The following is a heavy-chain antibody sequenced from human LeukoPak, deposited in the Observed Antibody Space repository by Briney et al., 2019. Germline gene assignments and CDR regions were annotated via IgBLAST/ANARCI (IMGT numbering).Heavy chain of an antibody. Sequence: GGSLRLSCAASGFTFSSYEMNWVRQAPGKGLEWVSYISSSGSTIYYADSVKGRFTISRDNAKNSLYLQMNSPRAEDTAVYYCARGYCTNGVCYTFDYWGQGTLVTVSS. D-gene: IGHD2-8*01. V-gene: IGHV3-48*03. CDR3: ARGYCTNGVCYTFDY. CDR2: ISSSGSTI. J-gene: IGHJ4*02. CDR1: GFTFSSYE.